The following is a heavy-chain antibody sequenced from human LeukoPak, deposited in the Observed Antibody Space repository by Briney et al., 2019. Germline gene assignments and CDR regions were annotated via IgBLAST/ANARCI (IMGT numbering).Heavy chain of an antibody. J-gene: IGHJ6*03. CDR2: ISAYNGNT. CDR3: ARGLLYRYYMDV. Sequence: ASVKVSCKASGYTFTSYGISWVRQAPGQGLEWMGWISAYNGNTNYAQKFQGRVTMTTDTPTSTAYMELRSLRSDDTAVYYCARGLLYRYYMDVWGKGTTVTVSS. D-gene: IGHD2-8*01. CDR1: GYTFTSYG. V-gene: IGHV1-18*01.